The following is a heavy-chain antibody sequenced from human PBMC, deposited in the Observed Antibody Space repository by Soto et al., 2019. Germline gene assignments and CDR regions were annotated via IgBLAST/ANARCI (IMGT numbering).Heavy chain of an antibody. CDR1: GFTFSSYA. CDR3: ATYTKIAAGNFDY. CDR2: ISYDGSNK. V-gene: IGHV3-30-3*01. Sequence: GGSLRLSCAASGFTFSSYAMHWVRQAPGKGLEWVAVISYDGSNKYYADSVKGRFTISKDNSKNTLYLQMNSLRAEDTAVYYCATYTKIAAGNFDYWGQGNLVTVSS. J-gene: IGHJ4*02. D-gene: IGHD6-13*01.